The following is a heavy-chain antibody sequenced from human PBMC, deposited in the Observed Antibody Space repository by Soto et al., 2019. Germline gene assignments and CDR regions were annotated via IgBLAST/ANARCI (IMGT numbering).Heavy chain of an antibody. CDR2: INPNSGGT. CDR1: GYTFTGYY. Sequence: ASVKVSCKASGYTFTGYYMHWVRQAPGQGLEWMGWINPNSGGTNYAQKFQGWVTMTRDTSISTAYMELSRRRSADTAVYSCARAPDSGGNFDSWGQGTLVTVSS. CDR3: ARAPDSGGNFDS. V-gene: IGHV1-2*04. J-gene: IGHJ4*02. D-gene: IGHD4-17*01.